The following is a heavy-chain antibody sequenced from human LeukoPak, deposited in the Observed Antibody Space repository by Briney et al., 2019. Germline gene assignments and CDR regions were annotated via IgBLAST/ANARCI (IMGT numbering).Heavy chain of an antibody. CDR1: GASISSPGYY. CDR3: AREDGAVFDY. J-gene: IGHJ4*02. CDR2: IYYSGST. D-gene: IGHD4/OR15-4a*01. Sequence: SETLSLTCTVSGASISSPGYYWSWIRQHPGKGLEWIGYIYYSGSTYYNPSLKSRVTISIDMSKNQFPLKLSSATAADTAVYYCAREDGAVFDYWGQGTLVTVSS. V-gene: IGHV4-31*03.